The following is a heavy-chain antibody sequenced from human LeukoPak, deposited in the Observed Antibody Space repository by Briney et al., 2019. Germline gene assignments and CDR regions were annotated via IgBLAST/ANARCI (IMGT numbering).Heavy chain of an antibody. CDR3: ARVLTYYDFWSGYSPSDYMDV. CDR1: GFTFSSYS. V-gene: IGHV3-21*01. J-gene: IGHJ6*03. Sequence: GGSLRLSCAASGFTFSSYSMNWVRQAPGKGLEWVSSISSSSSYIYYADSVKGRFTISRDNAKNSLYLQMNSLRAEDTAVYYCARVLTYYDFWSGYSPSDYMDVWGKGTTVTVSS. CDR2: ISSSSSYI. D-gene: IGHD3-3*01.